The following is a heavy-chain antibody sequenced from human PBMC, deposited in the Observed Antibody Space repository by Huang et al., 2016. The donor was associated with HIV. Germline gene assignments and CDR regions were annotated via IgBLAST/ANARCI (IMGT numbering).Heavy chain of an antibody. CDR2: LYYPGKR. D-gene: IGHD3-3*01. J-gene: IGHJ2*01. Sequence: QMRFQESGPGLVKPSGTLSLTCNVSGGSINTGRYYWGWIRQPPGKGLEWVGSLYYPGKRTYDPALKGRLTMSADTSKNQFSLNLSSVTAADTAIYYCARNHDFWRGRMFAISYFDVWGRGTLVTVAS. V-gene: IGHV4-39*01. CDR1: GGSINTGRYY. CDR3: ARNHDFWRGRMFAISYFDV.